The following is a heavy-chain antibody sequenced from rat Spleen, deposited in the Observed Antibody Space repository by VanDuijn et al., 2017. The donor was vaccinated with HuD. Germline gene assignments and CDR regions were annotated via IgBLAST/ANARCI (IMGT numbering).Heavy chain of an antibody. D-gene: IGHD1-2*01. J-gene: IGHJ1*01. CDR2: INKDSSTI. Sequence: EVQLVESDGGLVQPGRSLKLSCAASGFNFNDYWMGWVRQAPGKGLEWIGEINKDSSTIKYIPSLKDKFTISRDNAQNTLYLQMSKLGSEDTAIYYCAREDYYSSHPYWYFDFWGPGTMVTVSS. V-gene: IGHV4-2*01. CDR1: GFNFNDYW. CDR3: AREDYYSSHPYWYFDF.